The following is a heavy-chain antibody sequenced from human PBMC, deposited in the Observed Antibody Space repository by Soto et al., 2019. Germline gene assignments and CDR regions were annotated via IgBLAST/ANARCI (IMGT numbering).Heavy chain of an antibody. J-gene: IGHJ5*02. Sequence: SETLSLTCTVSGGSISSGGYYWSWIRQHPGKGLEWIGYIYYSGSTYYNPSLKSRVTISVDTSKNQFSLKLSSVTAADTAVYYCARETSRVYAILQASYWFDPWGQGTLVTVSS. CDR3: ARETSRVYAILQASYWFDP. V-gene: IGHV4-31*03. D-gene: IGHD2-8*01. CDR1: GGSISSGGYY. CDR2: IYYSGST.